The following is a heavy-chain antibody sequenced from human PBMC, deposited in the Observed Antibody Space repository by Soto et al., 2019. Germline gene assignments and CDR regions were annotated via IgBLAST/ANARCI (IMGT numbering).Heavy chain of an antibody. Sequence: SETLSLTCTVSGGSISSFYWSWIRQPPGKGLEWIGYIYYSGSTNYNPSLKSRVTISVDTSKNQFSLKLNSVTAADTAVYYCARHFGLDSNYGYYYYYMDVWGKGTTVTVSS. CDR1: GGSISSFY. CDR2: IYYSGST. CDR3: ARHFGLDSNYGYYYYYMDV. V-gene: IGHV4-59*08. D-gene: IGHD4-4*01. J-gene: IGHJ6*03.